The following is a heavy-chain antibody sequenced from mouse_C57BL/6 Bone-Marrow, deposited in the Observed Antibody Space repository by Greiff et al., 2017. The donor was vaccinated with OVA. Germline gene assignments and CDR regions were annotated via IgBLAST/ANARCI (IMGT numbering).Heavy chain of an antibody. V-gene: IGHV1-52*01. CDR2: IDPSYNDT. CDR3: GTFDPSFDY. J-gene: IGHJ2*01. CDR1: GYTFTSYW. Sequence: VQLQQSGAELVRPGSSVKLSCKASGYTFTSYWMHWVKQRPIQGLEWIGNIDPSYNDTHYNQKFKDQATLTVDQSSSTAYMQISSLTSEDYAVYYCGTFDPSFDYWGQGTTLTVSS.